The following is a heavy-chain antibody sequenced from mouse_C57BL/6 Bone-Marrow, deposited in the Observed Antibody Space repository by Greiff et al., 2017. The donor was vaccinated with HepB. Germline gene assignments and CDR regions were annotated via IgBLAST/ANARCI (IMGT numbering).Heavy chain of an antibody. Sequence: EVQLQQSGPELVKPGASVKIPCKASGYTFTDYNMDWVKQSHGKSLEWIGDINPNNGGTIYNQKFKGKATLTVDKSSSTAYMELRSLTSEDTAVYYCARVRRHYYGSGYEGYAMDYWGQGTSVTVSS. CDR3: ARVRRHYYGSGYEGYAMDY. J-gene: IGHJ4*01. CDR2: INPNNGGT. V-gene: IGHV1-18*01. CDR1: GYTFTDYN. D-gene: IGHD1-1*01.